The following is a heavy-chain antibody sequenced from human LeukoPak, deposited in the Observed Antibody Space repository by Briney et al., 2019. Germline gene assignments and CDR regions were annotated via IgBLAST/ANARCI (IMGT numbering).Heavy chain of an antibody. J-gene: IGHJ4*02. Sequence: PGGSLRLSCAASGFTFSGYWMHWVRQAPGKGLVWVSRISPDGSSNTYADSVKGRFTISRDNAKNTLYLQMNSLRAEDTAVYYCARGRLTSSWYYFDYWGQGTLVTVSS. CDR2: ISPDGSSN. V-gene: IGHV3-74*01. D-gene: IGHD6-19*01. CDR1: GFTFSGYW. CDR3: ARGRLTSSWYYFDY.